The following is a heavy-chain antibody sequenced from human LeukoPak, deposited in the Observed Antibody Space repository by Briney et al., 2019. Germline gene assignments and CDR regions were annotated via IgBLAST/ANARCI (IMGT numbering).Heavy chain of an antibody. J-gene: IGHJ6*02. D-gene: IGHD6-19*01. CDR2: IYYSGST. CDR1: GGSISSGGYY. CDR3: ASSLNAGYSSGWYNTAYYYGMDV. V-gene: IGHV4-31*03. Sequence: SETLSLTCTVSGGSISSGGYYWSWIRQHPGKGLEWIGYIYYSGSTYYNPSLKSRVTISVDTSKNQFSLKLSSVTAADTAVYYCASSLNAGYSSGWYNTAYYYGMDVWGQGTTVTVSS.